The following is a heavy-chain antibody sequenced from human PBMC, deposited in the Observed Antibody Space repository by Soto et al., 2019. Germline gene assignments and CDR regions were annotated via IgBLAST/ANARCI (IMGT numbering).Heavy chain of an antibody. CDR1: GYSFTSYW. CDR3: ARSRYSSGWSYYYYYGMDV. CDR2: IDPSDSYT. D-gene: IGHD6-19*01. Sequence: PGESLKISCKGSGYSFTSYWISWVRQMPGKDLEWMGRIDPSDSYTNYSPSFQGHVTISADKSISTAYLQWSSLKASDTAMYYCARSRYSSGWSYYYYYGMDVWGQGTTVTVSS. V-gene: IGHV5-10-1*01. J-gene: IGHJ6*02.